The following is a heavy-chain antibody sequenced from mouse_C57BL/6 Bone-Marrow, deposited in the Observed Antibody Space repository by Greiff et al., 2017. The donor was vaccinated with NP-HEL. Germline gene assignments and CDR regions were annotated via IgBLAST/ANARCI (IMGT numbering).Heavy chain of an antibody. Sequence: EVQLQQSGPELVKPGASVKISCKASGYTFTDYYMNWVKQSPGKSLEWIGVINPNNGGNSYNQKFKGKATLTVDKSSSKAYMELRSLTSEDSAVYDSARETYYDYEGAMDFWGQGTSVTVSS. CDR3: ARETYYDYEGAMDF. J-gene: IGHJ4*01. CDR2: INPNNGGN. D-gene: IGHD2-4*01. V-gene: IGHV1-26*01. CDR1: GYTFTDYY.